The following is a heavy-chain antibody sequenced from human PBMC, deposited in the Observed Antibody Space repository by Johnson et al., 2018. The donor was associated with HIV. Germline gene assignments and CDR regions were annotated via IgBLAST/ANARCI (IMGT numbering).Heavy chain of an antibody. Sequence: VQLVESGGGVVQPGRSPRLSCAASGFTFSIYAMIWVRQAPGKGLEWVSAISDSGGGTYYADSVKGRFTISRDNSKNTLYLQMNSLKVEDTAVYYCARVRPNPTVTTRGAAFDIWGQGTMVTVSS. CDR3: ARVRPNPTVTTRGAAFDI. D-gene: IGHD4-17*01. V-gene: IGHV3-23*04. CDR2: ISDSGGGT. CDR1: GFTFSIYA. J-gene: IGHJ3*02.